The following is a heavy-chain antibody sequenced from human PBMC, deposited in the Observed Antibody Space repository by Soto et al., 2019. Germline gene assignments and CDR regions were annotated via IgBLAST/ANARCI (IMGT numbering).Heavy chain of an antibody. Sequence: GGSLRLSCIASGFTFSSHGMHWVRQAPGKGLEWVAVIWFDGSNKYYADSVKGRFTVSRDNSKNTLYLQRNSLRAEDTAVYYCGSPGRGDFTAMVNYFYYGMDVWGQGTTVTVS. V-gene: IGHV3-33*01. CDR3: GSPGRGDFTAMVNYFYYGMDV. D-gene: IGHD5-18*01. CDR1: GFTFSSHG. J-gene: IGHJ6*02. CDR2: IWFDGSNK.